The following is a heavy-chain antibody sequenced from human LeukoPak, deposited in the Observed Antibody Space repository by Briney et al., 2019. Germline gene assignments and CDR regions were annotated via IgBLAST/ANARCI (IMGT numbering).Heavy chain of an antibody. Sequence: TGRSLRLTCAASGFTFEDYAMQWVRQAPGKGLEWVSGISWNSGSIAYADSVKGRFTISRDNAKNSLYLQMNSLRAEDMALYYCAKSRTYSSSSCIDFWGQGTLVTVSS. D-gene: IGHD6-6*01. J-gene: IGHJ4*02. V-gene: IGHV3-9*03. CDR2: ISWNSGSI. CDR3: AKSRTYSSSSCIDF. CDR1: GFTFEDYA.